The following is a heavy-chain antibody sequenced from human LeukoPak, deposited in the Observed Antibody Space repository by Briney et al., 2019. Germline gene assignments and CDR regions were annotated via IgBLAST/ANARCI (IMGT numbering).Heavy chain of an antibody. V-gene: IGHV1-2*02. CDR3: AKGGSYYGSYYYYMDV. J-gene: IGHJ6*03. D-gene: IGHD1-26*01. CDR2: INPNSGGT. Sequence: GASVKVSCKASGYTFTDYYMHWVRQAPGQGLEWMGWINPNSGGTNYAQKFQGRVTMTGDTSISTAYMELSRLRSDDTAVYYCAKGGSYYGSYYYYMDVWGKGTTVTVSS. CDR1: GYTFTDYY.